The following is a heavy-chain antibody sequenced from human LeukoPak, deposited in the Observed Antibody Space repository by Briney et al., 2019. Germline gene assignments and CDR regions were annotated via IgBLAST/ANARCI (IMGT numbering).Heavy chain of an antibody. CDR3: AKQTSRGAQFDP. D-gene: IGHD1-7*01. V-gene: IGHV4-39*01. J-gene: IGHJ5*02. CDR1: GGSISSSDYY. CDR2: IYYSGST. Sequence: PSETLSLTCTVSGGSISSSDYYWGWIRQPPGRGLEWIGTIYYSGSTSYNPSLKSRVTLSVATSKNQFSLKLSSVTAADTAVYYCAKQTSRGAQFDPWGQGTLVTVSS.